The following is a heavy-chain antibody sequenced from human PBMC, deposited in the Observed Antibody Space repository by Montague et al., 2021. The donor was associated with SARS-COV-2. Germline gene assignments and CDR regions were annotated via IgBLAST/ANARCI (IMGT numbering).Heavy chain of an antibody. CDR3: ARGRQHINMVVVVVTGGEYYFDF. CDR2: INHRGST. Sequence: SETLSLTCAVYDGSFSDYSWTWIRQPPGKGLEWIGEINHRGSTNYNPSLKSRVTISVDTSKNQFSLKMTSVTAAYTAVYYCARGRQHINMVVVVVTGGEYYFDFWGQGTLVAVSS. D-gene: IGHD3-22*01. V-gene: IGHV4-34*01. CDR1: DGSFSDYS. J-gene: IGHJ4*02.